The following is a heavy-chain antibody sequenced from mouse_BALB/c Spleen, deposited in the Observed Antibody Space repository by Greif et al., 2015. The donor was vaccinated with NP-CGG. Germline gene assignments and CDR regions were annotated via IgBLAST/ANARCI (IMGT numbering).Heavy chain of an antibody. CDR3: ARGVDGYAMDY. Sequence: EVKLVESGGGLVKPGGSLKLSCAASGFTFSDYYMYWVRQTPEKRLEWVATISDGGSYTYYPDSVKGRFTISRDNAKNNLYPQMSSLKSEDTAMYYCARGVDGYAMDYWGQGTSVTVSS. CDR2: ISDGGSYT. V-gene: IGHV5-4*02. D-gene: IGHD2-3*01. CDR1: GFTFSDYY. J-gene: IGHJ4*01.